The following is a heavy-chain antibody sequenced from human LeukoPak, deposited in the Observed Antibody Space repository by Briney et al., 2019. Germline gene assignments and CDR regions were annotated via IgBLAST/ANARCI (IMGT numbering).Heavy chain of an antibody. CDR3: ARDRDYAFDY. Sequence: GGSLRLSCAASGFTFSSYDMHWVRQATGKGLEWVSAIGTAGDTYYPGSVKGRFTISRDNAKNSLYLQMDSLRDEDTAVYYCARDRDYAFDYWGQGTLVTVSS. CDR1: GFTFSSYD. D-gene: IGHD4-17*01. J-gene: IGHJ4*02. V-gene: IGHV3-13*01. CDR2: IGTAGDT.